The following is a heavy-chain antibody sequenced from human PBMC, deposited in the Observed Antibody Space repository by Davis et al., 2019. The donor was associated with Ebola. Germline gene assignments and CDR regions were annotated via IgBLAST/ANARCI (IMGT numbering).Heavy chain of an antibody. CDR2: INSDGSST. D-gene: IGHD6-13*01. Sequence: GESLKISCAASGFTFSSYWMHWVRQAPGKGLVWVSRINSDGSSTSYADSVKGRFTISRDNSKNTLYLQMNSLRAEDTAVYYCARSIAAAVLGWIDYWGQGTLVTVSS. CDR3: ARSIAAAVLGWIDY. V-gene: IGHV3-74*01. CDR1: GFTFSSYW. J-gene: IGHJ4*02.